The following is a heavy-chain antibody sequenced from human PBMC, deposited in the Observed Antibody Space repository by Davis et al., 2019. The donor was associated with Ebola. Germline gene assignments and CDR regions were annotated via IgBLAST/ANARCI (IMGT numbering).Heavy chain of an antibody. Sequence: ASVKVSCKASGYTFTSYGISWVRQAPGQGLEWMGWISAYNGNTNYAQKFQGRVTMTRNTSISTAYMELSSLRSEDTAVYYCARAGGYCSSTSCHGWFDPWGQGTLVTVSS. V-gene: IGHV1-18*01. J-gene: IGHJ5*02. CDR2: ISAYNGNT. CDR3: ARAGGYCSSTSCHGWFDP. CDR1: GYTFTSYG. D-gene: IGHD2-2*01.